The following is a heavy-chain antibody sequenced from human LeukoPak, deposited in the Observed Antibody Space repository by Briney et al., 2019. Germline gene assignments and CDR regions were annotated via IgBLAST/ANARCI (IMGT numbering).Heavy chain of an antibody. CDR3: VRDQGAAGDY. CDR2: IDQDGSEK. D-gene: IGHD6-13*01. J-gene: IGHJ4*02. CDR1: GFTFSRYW. Sequence: GGSLRLSCAASGFTFSRYWITWVRQAPGKGLEWVANIDQDGSEKFYVDSVKGRFTISRDNAKNSLYLQMNSLRVEDTALYYCVRDQGAAGDYWGQGTLVTVSS. V-gene: IGHV3-7*01.